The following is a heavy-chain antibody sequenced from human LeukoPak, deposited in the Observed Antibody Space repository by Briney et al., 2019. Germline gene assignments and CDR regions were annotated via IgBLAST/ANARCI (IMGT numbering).Heavy chain of an antibody. Sequence: ASVKVPCKASGCTFTGYYMHWVRQAPGQGLEWMGRINPNSGGTNYAQKFQGRVTITTDTSISTAYMELSRLRSDDTAVYYCARVLDGYGRDLWGRGTLVTVSS. V-gene: IGHV1-2*06. CDR1: GCTFTGYY. D-gene: IGHD5-18*01. J-gene: IGHJ2*01. CDR2: INPNSGGT. CDR3: ARVLDGYGRDL.